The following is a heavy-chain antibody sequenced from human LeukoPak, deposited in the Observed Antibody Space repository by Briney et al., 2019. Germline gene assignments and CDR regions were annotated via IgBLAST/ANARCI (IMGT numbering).Heavy chain of an antibody. Sequence: SETLSLTCAVYGGSFSGYYWSWIRQPPGKGLEWIGSIYYSGSTYYNPSLKSRVTISVDTSKNQFSLKLSSVTAADTAVYYCARQGASSSWKDYWGQGTLVTVSS. J-gene: IGHJ4*02. CDR1: GGSFSGYY. CDR3: ARQGASSSWKDY. CDR2: IYYSGST. V-gene: IGHV4-34*01. D-gene: IGHD6-13*01.